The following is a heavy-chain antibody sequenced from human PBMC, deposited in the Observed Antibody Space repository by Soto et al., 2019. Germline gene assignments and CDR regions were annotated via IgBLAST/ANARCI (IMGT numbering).Heavy chain of an antibody. V-gene: IGHV3-23*01. CDR1: GFTFSNYA. D-gene: IGHD5-12*01. J-gene: IGHJ4*02. CDR2: IRGSGDST. Sequence: EVQLLESGGGLVQPGGSLRLSCAASGFTFSNYAMTWVRQAPGKGLEGVSAIRGSGDSTYYADSVKGRFTISRDNSQTTLYLQMNSLRAEDTAVYYGGKDNGQVATIPFDYWGQGTLVTVSS. CDR3: GKDNGQVATIPFDY.